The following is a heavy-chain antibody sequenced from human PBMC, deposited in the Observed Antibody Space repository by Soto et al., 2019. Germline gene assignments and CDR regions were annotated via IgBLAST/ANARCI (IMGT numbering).Heavy chain of an antibody. CDR2: IIPILGIA. J-gene: IGHJ4*02. Sequence: SVKVXCKASGGTXSSYTISWVRQXPGQGLEWMGRIIPILGIANYAQKFQGRVTITADKSTSTAYMELSSLRSEDTAVYYCARDLGYCTNGVCYTGEPGYWGQGTLVTVSS. D-gene: IGHD2-8*01. CDR3: ARDLGYCTNGVCYTGEPGY. CDR1: GGTXSSYT. V-gene: IGHV1-69*04.